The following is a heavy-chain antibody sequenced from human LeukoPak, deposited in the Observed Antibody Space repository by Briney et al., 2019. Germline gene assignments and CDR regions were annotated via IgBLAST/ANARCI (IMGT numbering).Heavy chain of an antibody. D-gene: IGHD2-2*01. V-gene: IGHV4-61*01. J-gene: IGHJ5*02. Sequence: SETLSLTCTVSGGSVSGGSYYWSWIRQPPGKGLEWIGYIYYSGSTNYNPSLKSRVTISVDTSKNQFSLKLSSVTAADTAVYYCARAVGYQLLLRWFDPWGQGTLVTVSS. CDR3: ARAVGYQLLLRWFDP. CDR2: IYYSGST. CDR1: GGSVSGGSYY.